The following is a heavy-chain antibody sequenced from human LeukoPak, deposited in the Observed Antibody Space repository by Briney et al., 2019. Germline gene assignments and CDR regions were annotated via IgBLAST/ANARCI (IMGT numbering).Heavy chain of an antibody. D-gene: IGHD5-18*01. J-gene: IGHJ4*02. V-gene: IGHV1-2*02. Sequence: ASVKVSCKASGYTFTGYYMHWVRQAPGQGLEWMGWINPNHGDTNYAQKFQDRVSMTRDTSISTAYMHLSRLRSADTAVYYCARSTAMVSFDYWGQGTLVTVSS. CDR1: GYTFTGYY. CDR3: ARSTAMVSFDY. CDR2: INPNHGDT.